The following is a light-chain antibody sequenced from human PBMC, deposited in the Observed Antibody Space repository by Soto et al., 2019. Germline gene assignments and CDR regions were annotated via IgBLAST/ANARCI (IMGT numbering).Light chain of an antibody. CDR2: GAS. CDR3: QQYDNRPPWT. Sequence: EVVMTQSPATLSVSPGERATLSCRASQSISSNLAWYQQKPGQAPRLLIYGASTRASGISARFSGSGSRTDFTLTISSLQSEDFAVYYCQQYDNRPPWTFGQGTKVEIK. CDR1: QSISSN. J-gene: IGKJ1*01. V-gene: IGKV3-15*01.